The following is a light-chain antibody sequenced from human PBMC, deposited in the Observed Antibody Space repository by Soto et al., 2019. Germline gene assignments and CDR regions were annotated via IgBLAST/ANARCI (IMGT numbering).Light chain of an antibody. V-gene: IGLV2-14*01. CDR1: SSDVGGYNY. CDR3: SSYTSSSTPRYV. Sequence: QSALTQPASVSGSPGQSITISCTGTSSDVGGYNYVSWYQQHPGKAPKLMIYEVSNRPSGVSNHFSGSKSGNTASLTISGLQAEDEADYYCSSYTSSSTPRYVFGTGTKLTVL. CDR2: EVS. J-gene: IGLJ1*01.